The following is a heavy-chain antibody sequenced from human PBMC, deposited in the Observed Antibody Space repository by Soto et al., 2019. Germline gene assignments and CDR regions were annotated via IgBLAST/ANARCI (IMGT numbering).Heavy chain of an antibody. CDR2: LYSSGNT. Sequence: ETLSLTCTVSGASISAYAWSWIRQPAGKGLEWIGRLYSSGNTNYNPSFKSRLTMSADTSKNQFSLKLSSVTAADTAVYYCARGPYSSGWYVVDYWGQGTLVTVSS. D-gene: IGHD6-19*01. CDR3: ARGPYSSGWYVVDY. V-gene: IGHV4-4*07. CDR1: GASISAYA. J-gene: IGHJ4*02.